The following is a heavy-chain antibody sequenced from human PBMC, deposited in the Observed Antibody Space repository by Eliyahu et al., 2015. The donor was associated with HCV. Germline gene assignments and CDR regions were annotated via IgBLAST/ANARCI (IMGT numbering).Heavy chain of an antibody. D-gene: IGHD6-13*01. CDR1: GXSVSSSSXY. CDR2: IYYSGGT. CDR3: ARARAALIAAAGFNWFDP. Sequence: QLQLQESGPGLVKPSETLSLTCTVSGXSVSSSSXYWGWIRQPPGKGLEWIGSIYYSGGTYYNPSLKSRVTIYVDTSKNQFSLKLSSVTAADTAVYYCARARAALIAAAGFNWFDPWGQGTLVTVSS. J-gene: IGHJ5*02. V-gene: IGHV4-39*01.